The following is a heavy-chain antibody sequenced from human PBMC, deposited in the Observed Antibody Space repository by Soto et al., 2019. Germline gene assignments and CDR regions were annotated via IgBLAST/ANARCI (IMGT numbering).Heavy chain of an antibody. Sequence: GGSLRLSCAASGFTFNTFWMSWVRQAPGKGLEWVATIKQDGSEKYFVDSVKGRFTISRDNAKTSLYLQMNSLRDEDTAVYYCARARDYCGDGGACYPRAFDYWGQGTLVTVSS. D-gene: IGHD2-21*01. CDR3: ARARDYCGDGGACYPRAFDY. V-gene: IGHV3-7*01. CDR1: GFTFNTFW. J-gene: IGHJ4*02. CDR2: IKQDGSEK.